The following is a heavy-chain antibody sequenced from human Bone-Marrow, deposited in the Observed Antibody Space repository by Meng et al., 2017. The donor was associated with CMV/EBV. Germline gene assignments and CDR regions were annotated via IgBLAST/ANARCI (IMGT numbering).Heavy chain of an antibody. J-gene: IGHJ4*02. V-gene: IGHV1-2*02. CDR1: GYTFTAYY. CDR3: TSDGGWYFDY. Sequence: SVKVSCKASGYTFTAYYMHWVRQAPGQGLEWMGWINPKNGVTNYAQKFQDRVTMTRDTSISTAYMEVSRLRSDDTAAYYCTSDGGWYFDYWGQGTLVTVSS. D-gene: IGHD6-19*01. CDR2: INPKNGVT.